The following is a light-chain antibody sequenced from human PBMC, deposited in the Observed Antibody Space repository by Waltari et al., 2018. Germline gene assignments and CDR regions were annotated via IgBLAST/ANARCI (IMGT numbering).Light chain of an antibody. CDR2: YND. V-gene: IGLV1-36*01. CDR3: ATWDDSLNAYV. Sequence: QSVLTQPPSVSGAPRPRVTIPCSGSSSNLGHNNANWYHQPPGKAPNLLIYYNDLLPSGVSDRFSGSKSGTSASLAISGLQSEDEADYYCATWDDSLNAYVFGTGTKVTVL. CDR1: SSNLGHNN. J-gene: IGLJ1*01.